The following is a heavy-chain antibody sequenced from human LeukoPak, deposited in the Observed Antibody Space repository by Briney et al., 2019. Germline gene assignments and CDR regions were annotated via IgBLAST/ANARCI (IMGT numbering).Heavy chain of an antibody. CDR1: GYTFTGYY. CDR3: ARVRGANNWYDP. V-gene: IGHV1-2*02. CDR2: INPKNGGT. Sequence: GASVKVSCKSSGYTFTGYYMHWVRQAPGQGFEWVGWINPKNGGTIYAEKFEGRVTMTRDMSIRTAYMEVSGLTFDDTAMYFCARVRGANNWYDPWGQGTLVTVSS. D-gene: IGHD4/OR15-4a*01. J-gene: IGHJ5*02.